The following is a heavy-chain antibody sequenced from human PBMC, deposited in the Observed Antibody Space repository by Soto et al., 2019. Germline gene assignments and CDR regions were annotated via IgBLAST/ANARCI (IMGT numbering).Heavy chain of an antibody. D-gene: IGHD6-19*01. CDR3: ARHIAVAENYYYYGMDV. CDR1: GGTFSSYA. Sequence: QVQLVQSGAEVKKPGSSVKVSCKASGGTFSSYAISWVRQAPGQGLEWMGGIIPIFGTANYAQKFQGRVTIPADEPTSTAYMELSSMRSEDTAVYYCARHIAVAENYYYYGMDVWGQGTTVTVSS. J-gene: IGHJ6*02. V-gene: IGHV1-69*12. CDR2: IIPIFGTA.